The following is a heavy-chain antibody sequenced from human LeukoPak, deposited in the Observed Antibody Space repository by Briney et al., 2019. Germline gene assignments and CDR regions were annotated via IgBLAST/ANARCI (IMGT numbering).Heavy chain of an antibody. CDR1: AFTFSSYA. CDR2: ISYDGSNK. V-gene: IGHV3-30-3*01. D-gene: IGHD3-22*01. J-gene: IGHJ4*02. CDR3: ARDPDSSGYYAYYFDY. Sequence: GGSMRLSWAASAFTFSSYAMHWVRLAPGNGLEWVAVISYDGSNKYYADSVKGRMTISRDNAKNTLYLQRISLRAEDTAVYSCARDPDSSGYYAYYFDYWGQGTLVTVSP.